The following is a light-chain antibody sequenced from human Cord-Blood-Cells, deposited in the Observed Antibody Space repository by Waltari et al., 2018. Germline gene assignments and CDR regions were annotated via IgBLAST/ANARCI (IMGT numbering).Light chain of an antibody. V-gene: IGLV3-19*01. CDR1: ILRSYY. CDR2: GTD. CDR3: NSRDSSGNHYV. J-gene: IGLJ1*01. Sequence: SSELTQDPAVSVALGQTVRITCQRDILRSYYASWYQQKPGQAPILLIYGTDNRPSGIPDRFSGSSSGNTASLTSTGAQAEDEADYYCNSRDSSGNHYVFGTVTKVTVL.